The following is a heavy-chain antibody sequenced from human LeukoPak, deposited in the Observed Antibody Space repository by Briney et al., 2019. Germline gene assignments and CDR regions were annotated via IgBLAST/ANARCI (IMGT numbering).Heavy chain of an antibody. V-gene: IGHV3-30*04. CDR1: GFTFSSYA. CDR3: AEILGSGWSGNP. CDR2: ISYDGSNK. Sequence: GGSLRLSCAASGFTFSSYAMHWVRQAPGKGLEWVAVISYDGSNKYYADSVKGRFTISRDNSKNTLYLQMNSLRAEDTAVYYCAEILGSGWSGNPWGQGTLVTVSS. J-gene: IGHJ5*02. D-gene: IGHD6-19*01.